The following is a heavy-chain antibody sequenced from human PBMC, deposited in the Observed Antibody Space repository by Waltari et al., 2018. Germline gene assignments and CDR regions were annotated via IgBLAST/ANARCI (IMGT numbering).Heavy chain of an antibody. D-gene: IGHD3-10*01. CDR2: IRYDGSNK. V-gene: IGHV3-30*02. J-gene: IGHJ4*02. CDR3: AKGPVRGYYFDY. Sequence: VQLVESGGGVVQPGGSLRLSCAASGFTFSSYGMHWVRQAPGKGLEWVAFIRYDGSNKYYADSVKGRFTISRDNSKNTLYLQMNSLRAEDTAVYYCAKGPVRGYYFDYWGQGTLVTVSS. CDR1: GFTFSSYG.